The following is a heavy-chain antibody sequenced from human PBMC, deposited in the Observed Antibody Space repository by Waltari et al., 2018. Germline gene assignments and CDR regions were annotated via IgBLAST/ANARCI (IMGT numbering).Heavy chain of an antibody. CDR3: AREGGAGDFDY. CDR2: INHSGST. J-gene: IGHJ4*02. CDR1: GGSFSGYY. D-gene: IGHD3-16*01. Sequence: QVQLQQWGAGLLKPSETLSLTCAVYGGSFSGYYWSWIRQPPGKGLEWIGEINHSGSTNYTPSLKSRVTISVDTSKNQFSLKLSSGTAADTAVYYCAREGGAGDFDYWGQGTLVTVSS. V-gene: IGHV4-34*01.